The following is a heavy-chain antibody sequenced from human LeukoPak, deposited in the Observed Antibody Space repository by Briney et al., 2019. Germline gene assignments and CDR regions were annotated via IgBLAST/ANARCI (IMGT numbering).Heavy chain of an antibody. J-gene: IGHJ4*02. Sequence: SETLSLTCTVSGGSVSCGSYYWSWIRQPPGKGLEWIGYIYYSGSTNYNPSLKSRVTISVDTSKNQFSLKLSSVTAADTAVYYCARDVDYYGSGSYYPWGQGTLVTVSS. D-gene: IGHD3-10*01. CDR2: IYYSGST. CDR3: ARDVDYYGSGSYYP. CDR1: GGSVSCGSYY. V-gene: IGHV4-61*01.